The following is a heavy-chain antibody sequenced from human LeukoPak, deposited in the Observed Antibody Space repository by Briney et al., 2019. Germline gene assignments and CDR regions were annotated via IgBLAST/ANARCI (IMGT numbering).Heavy chain of an antibody. D-gene: IGHD2-2*01. V-gene: IGHV3-48*04. CDR2: ISSSSSTI. CDR3: ARERVQVVPAAEFDY. Sequence: GGSLRLSCAASGFTFSSYSMNWVRQAPGEGLECVSYISSSSSTIYYADSVKGRFTISRDNAKNSLYLQMNSLRAEDTAVYYCARERVQVVPAAEFDYWGQGTLVTVSS. J-gene: IGHJ4*02. CDR1: GFTFSSYS.